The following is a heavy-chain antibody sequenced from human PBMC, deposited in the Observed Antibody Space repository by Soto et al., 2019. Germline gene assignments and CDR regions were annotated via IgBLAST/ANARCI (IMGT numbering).Heavy chain of an antibody. D-gene: IGHD3-16*02. V-gene: IGHV3-11*05. CDR2: ISASSKYT. CDR3: ARGDDYVWGSYRVDY. Sequence: QVQLVESGGGLVKPGGSLRLSCAASGFTFSDYYMTWIRQAPGKGLEWISYISASSKYTNYADSVKGRFTISRDNAKNSLYLQMNSLRAEDTAVYYCARGDDYVWGSYRVDYWGLGTLVTVSS. CDR1: GFTFSDYY. J-gene: IGHJ4*02.